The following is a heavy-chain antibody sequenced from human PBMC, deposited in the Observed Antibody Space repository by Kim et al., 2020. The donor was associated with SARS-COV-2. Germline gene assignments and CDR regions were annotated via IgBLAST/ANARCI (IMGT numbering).Heavy chain of an antibody. CDR3: ARGYYDSSGYYHYFDY. J-gene: IGHJ4*02. Sequence: GGSLRLSCAASGFTFSYYSMNWVRQAPGKGLEWVSYISSTSTTIYYADSVKGRFTISRDNAKNSLYLQMNSLRAEDTAVYYCARGYYDSSGYYHYFDYWGQGTLVTVSS. D-gene: IGHD3-22*01. V-gene: IGHV3-48*04. CDR1: GFTFSYYS. CDR2: ISSTSTTI.